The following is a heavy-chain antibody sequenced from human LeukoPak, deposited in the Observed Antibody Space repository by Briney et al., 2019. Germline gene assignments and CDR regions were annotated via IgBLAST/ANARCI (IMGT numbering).Heavy chain of an antibody. CDR1: GFTVSSNY. D-gene: IGHD6-19*01. J-gene: IGHJ4*02. V-gene: IGHV3-53*01. CDR3: AKVPPVAGSYYFDY. Sequence: GGSLRLSCAASGFTVSSNYMSWVRQAPGKGLEWVSIIHTGGTIYYADSVKGRFTISRDNSKNTLYLQMNSLRAEDTAVYYCAKVPPVAGSYYFDYWGQGTLVTVSS. CDR2: IHTGGTI.